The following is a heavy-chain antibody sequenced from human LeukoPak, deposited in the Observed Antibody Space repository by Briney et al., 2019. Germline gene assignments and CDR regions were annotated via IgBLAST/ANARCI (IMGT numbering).Heavy chain of an antibody. D-gene: IGHD6-6*01. CDR2: ISYDGSNK. Sequence: GGSLRLSCAASGFTFSTYAMHWVRQAPGKGLEWVALISYDGSNKYYADSVKGRFTISRDNAKNSLYLQMNSLRDEDTAAYYCARETPEYDWGQGTLVTVSS. J-gene: IGHJ4*02. V-gene: IGHV3-30-3*01. CDR3: ARETPEYD. CDR1: GFTFSTYA.